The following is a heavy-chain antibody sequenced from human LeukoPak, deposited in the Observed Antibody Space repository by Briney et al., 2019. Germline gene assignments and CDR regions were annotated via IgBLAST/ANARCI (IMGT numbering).Heavy chain of an antibody. CDR2: IRYDGSNK. D-gene: IGHD3-3*01. J-gene: IGHJ6*03. Sequence: GGSLRLSCAASGFTFSSYGMHWVRQAPGKGLEWVAFIRYDGSNKYYADSVKGRFTISRDNSKNTLYLQMNSLRAEDTAVYYCAKDIDVLRFLEWLLPEGYMDVWGKGTTVTVSS. V-gene: IGHV3-30*02. CDR3: AKDIDVLRFLEWLLPEGYMDV. CDR1: GFTFSSYG.